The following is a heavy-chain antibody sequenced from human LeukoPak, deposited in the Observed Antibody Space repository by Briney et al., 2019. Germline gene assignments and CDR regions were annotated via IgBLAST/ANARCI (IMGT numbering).Heavy chain of an antibody. CDR1: GFTFSSYE. Sequence: GGSLRLSCAASGFTFSSYEMNWVRQAPGKGLEWVSYISSSGSTIYYADSVKGRFTISRDNAKNSLYLQMNSLRAEDTAVYYCARVLVAAYFDYWGQGTLVTVSS. V-gene: IGHV3-48*03. D-gene: IGHD5-12*01. CDR3: ARVLVAAYFDY. CDR2: ISSSGSTI. J-gene: IGHJ4*02.